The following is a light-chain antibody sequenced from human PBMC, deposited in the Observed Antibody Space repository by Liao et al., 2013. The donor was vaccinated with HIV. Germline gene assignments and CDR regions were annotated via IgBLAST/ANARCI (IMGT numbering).Light chain of an antibody. V-gene: IGLV3-21*01. CDR2: YDK. Sequence: SYVLTQPPSVSVAPGLAARITCGGNNIGSKTVHWYQQKPGQAPVLVIYYDKDRPSGIPERFSGSTSGNTATLTISRVEAGDEADYYCQVWDSNTASYVFGTGTKVAVL. CDR1: NIGSKT. CDR3: QVWDSNTASYV. J-gene: IGLJ1*01.